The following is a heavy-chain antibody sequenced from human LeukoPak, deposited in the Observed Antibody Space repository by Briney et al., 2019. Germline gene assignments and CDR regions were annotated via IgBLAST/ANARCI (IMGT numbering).Heavy chain of an antibody. V-gene: IGHV4-59*08. J-gene: IGHJ3*02. Sequence: SETLSLTCTVSGGSVSRYYWSWIRQPPGKRLEWIGYIYYSGSTNYNPSLKSRVTISVDTSKNQSSLRLSSVTAADTAVYYYARHYADYSDPYTFDIWGQGTMVTVSS. CDR3: ARHYADYSDPYTFDI. CDR2: IYYSGST. D-gene: IGHD4-17*01. CDR1: GGSVSRYY.